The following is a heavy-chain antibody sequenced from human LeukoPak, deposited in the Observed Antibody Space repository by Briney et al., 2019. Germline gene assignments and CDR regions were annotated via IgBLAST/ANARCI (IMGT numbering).Heavy chain of an antibody. D-gene: IGHD3-22*01. V-gene: IGHV3-23*01. CDR3: AKKASSGYYYSFDS. Sequence: GGSLRLSCAASGFTFSSYAMSWVRQGPGKGLEWVSAISNSGGSTYYADSVKGRFTISKDNSKNTLYLEMNSLSAEDTAVYYCAKKASSGYYYSFDSWGQGTLVTVSS. J-gene: IGHJ4*02. CDR1: GFTFSSYA. CDR2: ISNSGGST.